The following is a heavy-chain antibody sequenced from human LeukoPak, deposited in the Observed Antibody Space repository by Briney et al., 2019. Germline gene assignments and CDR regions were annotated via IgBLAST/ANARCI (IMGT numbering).Heavy chain of an antibody. CDR3: ARGFSDYYDSSGYSLDY. Sequence: ASVKVSCKASGYTFTGYYMHWVRQAPGQGLEWMGWINPNSGGTNYAQKFQGRVTMTRDTSISTAYMELSSLRSEDTAVYYCARGFSDYYDSSGYSLDYWGQGTLVTVSS. V-gene: IGHV1-2*02. D-gene: IGHD3-22*01. CDR2: INPNSGGT. CDR1: GYTFTGYY. J-gene: IGHJ4*02.